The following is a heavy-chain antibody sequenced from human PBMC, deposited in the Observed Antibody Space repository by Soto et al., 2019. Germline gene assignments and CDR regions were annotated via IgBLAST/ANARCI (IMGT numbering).Heavy chain of an antibody. CDR2: TKNKANRYNT. J-gene: IGHJ4*02. V-gene: IGHV3-72*01. CDR1: GFTLSDHY. Sequence: EVQLVESGGGLVQPGGSLRLSCAASGFTLSDHYMDWVRQAPGKGLEWVGVTKNKANRYNTEYAASVNGRFTISRDDSKNSLYLQMNSLKTEDTAVYYCARWVSGSPDHWGQGTLVTVSS. CDR3: ARWVSGSPDH. D-gene: IGHD1-26*01.